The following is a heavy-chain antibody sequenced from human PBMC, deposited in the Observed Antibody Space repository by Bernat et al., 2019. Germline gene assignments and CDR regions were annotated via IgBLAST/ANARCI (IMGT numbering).Heavy chain of an antibody. D-gene: IGHD6-19*01. CDR1: GGSISSSSYY. CDR2: IYYCGST. Sequence: QLQLQESGPGLVKPSETLSLTCTVSGGSISSSSYYWGWIRQPPGKGLEWIGSIYYCGSTYYNPSLKSRVTISVGTSKYQFSPKLSSVTAADTAVYYCAALYSSGWYIHHYFDYWGQGTLVTVSS. J-gene: IGHJ4*02. CDR3: AALYSSGWYIHHYFDY. V-gene: IGHV4-39*01.